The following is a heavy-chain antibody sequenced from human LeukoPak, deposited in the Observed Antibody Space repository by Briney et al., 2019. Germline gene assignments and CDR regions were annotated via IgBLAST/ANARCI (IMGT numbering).Heavy chain of an antibody. J-gene: IGHJ3*02. D-gene: IGHD3-10*01. CDR1: GFTFDDYA. V-gene: IGHV3-9*01. CDR3: AKDISYGSGSPRAFDI. CDR2: ISWNSGSI. Sequence: GGPLRLSCAASGFTFDDYAMHWVRQAPGKGLEWVSGISWNSGSIGYADSVKGRFTISRDNVKNSPYLQMNSLRAEDTALYYCAKDISYGSGSPRAFDIWGQGTMVTVSS.